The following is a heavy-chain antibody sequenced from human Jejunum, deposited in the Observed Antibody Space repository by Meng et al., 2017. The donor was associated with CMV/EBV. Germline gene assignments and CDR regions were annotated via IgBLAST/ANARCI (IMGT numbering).Heavy chain of an antibody. V-gene: IGHV1-18*01. CDR1: GDNFRSYV. CDR3: ARSGINDFGFFDY. J-gene: IGHJ4*02. CDR2: IRSYNGDT. D-gene: IGHD1-1*01. Sequence: CKVSGDNFRSYVFSWVRQAPGQGLEWLGWIRSYNGDTRYAQRLQGRVTMTQDTSTNTAYMALTSLTSDDTAVYYCARSGINDFGFFDYWGQGSLVTVSS.